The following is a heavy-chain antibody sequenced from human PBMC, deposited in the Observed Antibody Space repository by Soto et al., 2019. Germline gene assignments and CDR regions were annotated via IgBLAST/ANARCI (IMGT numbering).Heavy chain of an antibody. Sequence: QVQLQQWGAGLLKPSETLSLTCAVYGGSFSGYYWSWIRQPPGKGLEWIGEINHSGSINYNPSLKSRVTISVDTSKNQFSLKLSSVTAADTAVYYCARMWSGYNSHWAQGTLVTVSS. CDR2: INHSGSI. J-gene: IGHJ4*02. CDR3: ARMWSGYNSH. V-gene: IGHV4-34*01. CDR1: GGSFSGYY. D-gene: IGHD5-12*01.